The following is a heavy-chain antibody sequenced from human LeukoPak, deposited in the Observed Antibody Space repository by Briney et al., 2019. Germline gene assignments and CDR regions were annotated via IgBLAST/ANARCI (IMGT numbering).Heavy chain of an antibody. CDR1: GYTFTRYG. Sequence: ASVKVSCKASGYTFTRYGISWVRQAPGQGLEWMGWISAYNGNTNYAQKLQGRVTMTTDTSTSTAHMELRNLRSDDTTVYYCAGEKERPDYWGQGTLVTVPS. V-gene: IGHV1-18*01. CDR3: AGEKERPDY. CDR2: ISAYNGNT. J-gene: IGHJ4*02.